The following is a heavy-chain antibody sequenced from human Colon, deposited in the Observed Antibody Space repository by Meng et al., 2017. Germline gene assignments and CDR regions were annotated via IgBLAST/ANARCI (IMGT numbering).Heavy chain of an antibody. V-gene: IGHV4-4*02. Sequence: QVQLKQWGEGLVKPSGTLSLTCTVSGASIIGLNWWTWVRQTPGKGLEWIGEIHHSGRTNSMPSLKSRVTLSLDKSKNQFSLSMTSVTAADTAVYYCARGTGDIRVGFDYWGQGTLVTVSS. CDR2: IHHSGRT. CDR3: ARGTGDIRVGFDY. J-gene: IGHJ4*02. CDR1: GASIIGLNW. D-gene: IGHD7-27*01.